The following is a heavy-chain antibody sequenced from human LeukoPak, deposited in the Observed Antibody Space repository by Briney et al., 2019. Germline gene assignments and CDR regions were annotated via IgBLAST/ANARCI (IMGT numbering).Heavy chain of an antibody. CDR1: GGSISSYY. J-gene: IGHJ4*02. D-gene: IGHD6-19*01. CDR2: IYYSGST. CDR3: ARSGSSGWYDYFDY. Sequence: SETLSLTCTVSGGSISSYYWSWIRQPPGKGLEWIGYIYYSGSTNYNPPLKSRVTISVDTSKNQFSLKLSSVTAADTAVYYCARSGSSGWYDYFDYWGQGTLVTVSS. V-gene: IGHV4-59*01.